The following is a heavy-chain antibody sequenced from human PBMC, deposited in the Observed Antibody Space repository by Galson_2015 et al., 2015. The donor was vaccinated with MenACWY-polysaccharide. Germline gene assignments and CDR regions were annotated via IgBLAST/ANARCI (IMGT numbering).Heavy chain of an antibody. J-gene: IGHJ6*02. CDR3: SRVRKVYSCSWCECCYYGMDV. Sequence: PPRGKPTQTLTLTCTFSGFSLSSSGMCVGWVRQPPGKPLEWLALIQWDDHNYYSTSLKPRLTNSKDTSKKQVILTMTNMDPVDTATYCCSRVRKVYSCSWCECCYYGMDVWGQGTTVTVSS. V-gene: IGHV2-70*20. CDR2: IQWDDHN. D-gene: IGHD6-13*01. CDR1: GFSLSSSGMC.